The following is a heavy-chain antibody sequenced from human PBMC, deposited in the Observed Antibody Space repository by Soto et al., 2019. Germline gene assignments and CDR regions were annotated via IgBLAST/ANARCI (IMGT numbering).Heavy chain of an antibody. D-gene: IGHD6-19*01. CDR3: ARHVAGYSSGLDY. V-gene: IGHV4-39*01. CDR2: IYYSGNT. J-gene: IGHJ4*02. Sequence: QLQLQESGPGLVKPSETLSLTCTVSDGSISSSSYYWGWIRQPPGKGLEWIGSIYYSGNTYYNPSLKSRVTISVDTSKNQFSLKLSSVTAADTAVYYCARHVAGYSSGLDYWGQGTLVTVSS. CDR1: DGSISSSSYY.